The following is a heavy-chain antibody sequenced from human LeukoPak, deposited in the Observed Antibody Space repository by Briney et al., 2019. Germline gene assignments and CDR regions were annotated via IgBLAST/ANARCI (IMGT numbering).Heavy chain of an antibody. CDR1: DDTFSNYG. V-gene: IGHV1-18*01. Sequence: ASVKVSCKASDDTFSNYGISWVGQPRGQGLEWMGRISTYNGNTHYAQKFEGRVTMTTDTSTNIAYLELRDLRSDDTAVYYCARTQWLEDAFDFWGQGTVVTVSS. J-gene: IGHJ3*01. CDR3: ARTQWLEDAFDF. CDR2: ISTYNGNT. D-gene: IGHD6-19*01.